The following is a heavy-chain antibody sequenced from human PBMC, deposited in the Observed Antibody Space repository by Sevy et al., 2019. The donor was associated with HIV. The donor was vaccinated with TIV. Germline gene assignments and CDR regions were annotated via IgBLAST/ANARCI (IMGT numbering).Heavy chain of an antibody. CDR2: ISSSSSTI. CDR3: AREEYYYDSSGYSYYCMDV. Sequence: GGSLRLSCAASGFTFSSYSMNWVRQAPGKGLEWVSYISSSSSTIYYADSVKGRFTISRDNAKNSLYLQMNSLRDEDTAVYYCAREEYYYDSSGYSYYCMDVWGKGTTVTVSS. CDR1: GFTFSSYS. J-gene: IGHJ6*03. V-gene: IGHV3-48*02. D-gene: IGHD3-22*01.